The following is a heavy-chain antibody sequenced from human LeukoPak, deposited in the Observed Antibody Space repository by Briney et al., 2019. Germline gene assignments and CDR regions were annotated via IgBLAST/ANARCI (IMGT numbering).Heavy chain of an antibody. CDR1: GGTFSSYA. CDR3: ARDMPPLAAGTHYYGMDV. Sequence: GASVKVSFKASGGTFSSYAIRWVRQAPGKGLAWVAVIWYDGSNKYYSDSVKGRFTISRDNSKNTLYLQMNSLRAEDTAVYYCARDMPPLAAGTHYYGMDVWGQGTTVTVSS. CDR2: IWYDGSNK. J-gene: IGHJ6*02. V-gene: IGHV3-33*01. D-gene: IGHD6-13*01.